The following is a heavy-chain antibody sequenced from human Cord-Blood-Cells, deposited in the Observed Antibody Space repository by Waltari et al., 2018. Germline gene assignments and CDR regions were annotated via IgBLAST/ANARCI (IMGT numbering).Heavy chain of an antibody. CDR3: ARRYSGYDRWGYFDY. CDR2: IIPIFGTA. CDR1: GGPFSSYA. Sequence: QVRLMQSGAEAKKPGCSVTGSCKASGGPFSSYALSWVRQAPGQGLEWMGGIIPIFGTANYAQKFQGRVTITADESTSTAYMELSSLRSEDTAVYYCARRYSGYDRWGYFDYWGQGTLVTVSS. V-gene: IGHV1-69*01. D-gene: IGHD5-12*01. J-gene: IGHJ4*02.